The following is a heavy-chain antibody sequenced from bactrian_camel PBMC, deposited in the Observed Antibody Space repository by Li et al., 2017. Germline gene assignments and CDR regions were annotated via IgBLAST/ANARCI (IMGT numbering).Heavy chain of an antibody. CDR3: AADLSLLRCSKYEYNY. CDR1: VDHYNRRC. J-gene: IGHJ4*01. Sequence: QVQLVESGGGSVQAGGSLRLSCVASVDHYNRRCMGWFRQAPGKEREGVAISDSDGTTGYADSVKGRFTISRDNAKNTLDLQMDNLEPDDTAMYYCAADLSLLRCSKYEYNYWGQGTQVTVS. CDR2: SDSDGTT. D-gene: IGHD2*01. V-gene: IGHV3S53*01.